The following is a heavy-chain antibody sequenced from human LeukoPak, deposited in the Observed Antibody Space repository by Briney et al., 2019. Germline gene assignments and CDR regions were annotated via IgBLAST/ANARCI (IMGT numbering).Heavy chain of an antibody. J-gene: IGHJ4*02. D-gene: IGHD3-10*01. CDR2: IYHSGST. V-gene: IGHV4-4*02. Sequence: PSETLSLTCAVSGGSISSSNWWSWVRQPPGKGLEWIGEIYHSGSTNYNPSLKSRVTISVDKSKNQFSLKLSSVTAADTAVYYCARVNQMVRGGFDYWGQGTLVTVSS. CDR3: ARVNQMVRGGFDY. CDR1: GGSISSSNW.